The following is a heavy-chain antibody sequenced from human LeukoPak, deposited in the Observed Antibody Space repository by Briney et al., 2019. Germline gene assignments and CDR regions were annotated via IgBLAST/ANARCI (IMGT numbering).Heavy chain of an antibody. CDR3: AKDLKSPFITMVRGVSRLSDY. D-gene: IGHD3-10*01. V-gene: IGHV3-23*01. CDR2: ISGSGGST. Sequence: PGGSLRLSCTASGFTFGDYAMSWFRQAPGKGLEWVSAISGSGGSTYYADSVKGRFTISRDNSKNTLYLQMNSLRAEDTAVYYCAKDLKSPFITMVRGVSRLSDYWGQGTLVTVSS. J-gene: IGHJ4*02. CDR1: GFTFGDYA.